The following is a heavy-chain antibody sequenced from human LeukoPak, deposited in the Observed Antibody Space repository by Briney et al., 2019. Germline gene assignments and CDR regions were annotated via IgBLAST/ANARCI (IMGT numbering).Heavy chain of an antibody. D-gene: IGHD6-6*01. CDR3: AINDPIAARRGEVV. J-gene: IGHJ4*02. CDR1: GGSFSGYY. Sequence: PSETLSITCAVYGGSFSGYYWSWIRQPPGKGLEWIGEINHSGSTNYNPSLKSRVTISVDTSKNQFSLKLSSVTAADTAVYYCAINDPIAARRGEVVWGQGTLVTVSS. CDR2: INHSGST. V-gene: IGHV4-34*01.